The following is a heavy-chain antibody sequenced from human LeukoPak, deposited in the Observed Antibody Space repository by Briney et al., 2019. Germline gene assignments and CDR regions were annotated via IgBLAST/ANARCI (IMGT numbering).Heavy chain of an antibody. D-gene: IGHD1-1*01. Sequence: SETLSLTCAVYGGSFSGYYWSWIRQPPGKGLEWIGEINHSGSTNYNPSLKSRVTISVDTSKNQFSLKLSSVTAADTAVYYCARAPLGYIDYWGQGTLATVSS. J-gene: IGHJ4*02. CDR2: INHSGST. CDR1: GGSFSGYY. CDR3: ARAPLGYIDY. V-gene: IGHV4-34*01.